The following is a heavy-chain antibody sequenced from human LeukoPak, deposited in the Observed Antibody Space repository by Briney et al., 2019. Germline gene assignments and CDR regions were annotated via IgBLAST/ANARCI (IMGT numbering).Heavy chain of an antibody. D-gene: IGHD2-2*03. V-gene: IGHV4-39*01. CDR3: ARHGSTDYFDY. CDR1: GGSISSTTSY. Sequence: SETLSLTCAVSGGSISSTTSYWGWIRQPPGKGLEWIGRIYYSGSTFYNPSLKSRVTISVDTSKNQLSLRLSSVTAVDTAVYYCARHGSTDYFDYWGQGTLVTVSS. J-gene: IGHJ4*02. CDR2: IYYSGST.